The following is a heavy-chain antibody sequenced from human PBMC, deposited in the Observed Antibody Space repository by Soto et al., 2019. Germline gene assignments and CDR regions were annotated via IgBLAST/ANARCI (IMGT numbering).Heavy chain of an antibody. CDR3: ATSGKLEGQKVYDAFDI. V-gene: IGHV5-51*01. Sequence: PGESLKISCKGSGYSFTSYWIGWVRQMPGKGLEWMGIIYPGDSDTRYSPSFQGQVTIPADKSISTAYLQWSSLKASDTAMYYCATSGKLEGQKVYDAFDIWVQGTMVTVSS. CDR2: IYPGDSDT. D-gene: IGHD3-10*01. J-gene: IGHJ3*02. CDR1: GYSFTSYW.